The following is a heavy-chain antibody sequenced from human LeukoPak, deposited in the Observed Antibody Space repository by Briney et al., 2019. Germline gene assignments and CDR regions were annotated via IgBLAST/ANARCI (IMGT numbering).Heavy chain of an antibody. V-gene: IGHV4-34*01. D-gene: IGHD3-22*01. CDR1: GGSFSGYY. J-gene: IGHJ4*02. CDR2: INHSGST. Sequence: SETLSLTCAVYGGSFSGYYWSWIRQPPGKGLGWIGEINHSGSTNYNPSLKSRVTISVDTSKNQFSLKLSSVTAADTAVYYCARVIPNYYDRYWGQGTLVTVSS. CDR3: ARVIPNYYDRY.